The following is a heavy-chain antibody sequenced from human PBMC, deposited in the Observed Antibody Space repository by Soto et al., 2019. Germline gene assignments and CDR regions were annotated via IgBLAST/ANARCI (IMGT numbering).Heavy chain of an antibody. CDR2: VSYSGTT. J-gene: IGHJ3*02. CDR3: ARDRGSLTTGDGTFDI. D-gene: IGHD4-17*01. Sequence: TLSLTCTVSGGSFSTYYWSWIRQPPGKGLEWIGYVSYSGTTNYSPSLKSRVTISLDTSKNEFSLKLRSATAADTAVYYCARDRGSLTTGDGTFDIWGPGTMVTVS. V-gene: IGHV4-59*01. CDR1: GGSFSTYY.